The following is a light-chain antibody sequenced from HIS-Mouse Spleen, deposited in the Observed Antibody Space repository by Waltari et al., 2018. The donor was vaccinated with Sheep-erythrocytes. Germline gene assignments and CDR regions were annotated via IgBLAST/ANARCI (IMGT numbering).Light chain of an antibody. CDR2: EGS. Sequence: QSALTQPASVSGSPGQSITISCTGPSSDVGSYNLVSWYQQHPGKAPKLMIYEGSKRPSGVSNRFSGSKSGNTASLTISGLQAEDEADYYCCSYAGSGTWVFGGGTKLTVL. J-gene: IGLJ3*02. CDR3: CSYAGSGTWV. CDR1: SSDVGSYNL. V-gene: IGLV2-23*01.